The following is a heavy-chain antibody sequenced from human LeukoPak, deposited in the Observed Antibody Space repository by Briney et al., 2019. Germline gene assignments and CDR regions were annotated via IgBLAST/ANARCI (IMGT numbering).Heavy chain of an antibody. V-gene: IGHV5-51*01. CDR1: GYSFTSYW. CDR2: IYPGDSDT. J-gene: IGHJ6*04. CDR3: ARRGGADCSGGSCYPSPYYYYGMDV. D-gene: IGHD2-15*01. Sequence: GESLKISCKGSGYSFTSYWIGWVRQMPGKGLEWMGSIYPGDSDTRYSPSFQGQVTISADKSISTAYLQWSSLKASDTAMYYCARRGGADCSGGSCYPSPYYYYGMDVWGKGTTVTVSS.